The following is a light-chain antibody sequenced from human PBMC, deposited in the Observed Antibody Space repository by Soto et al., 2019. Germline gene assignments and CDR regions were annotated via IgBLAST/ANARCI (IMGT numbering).Light chain of an antibody. Sequence: GLTQSPVTLSLSPGERATLSCRASQSVSSYLAWYQQKPGQAPRLLIYDVSNRATGIPARFSGSGSGTDFTLTISSLEPEDFAVYYCQQHSNWPLTFGGGTKVDIK. CDR3: QQHSNWPLT. CDR2: DVS. V-gene: IGKV3-11*01. CDR1: QSVSSY. J-gene: IGKJ4*01.